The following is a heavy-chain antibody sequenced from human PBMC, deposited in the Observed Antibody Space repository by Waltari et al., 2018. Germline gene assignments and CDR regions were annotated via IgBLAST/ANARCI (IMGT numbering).Heavy chain of an antibody. J-gene: IGHJ4*02. D-gene: IGHD6-19*01. V-gene: IGHV3-66*01. CDR1: SFGVLYKS. CDR2: MYGGGSS. CDR3: VTSPGGWFYFDD. Sequence: VRLVYSGGGLVHPGGSLRFSSVASSFGVLYKSMHWVRQAPGKGLEWVAVMYGGGSSFYADSVGGRFTISRDHSKNTLYLQMNSLRVEDTAVYYCVTSPGGWFYFDDWGQGALVTVSS.